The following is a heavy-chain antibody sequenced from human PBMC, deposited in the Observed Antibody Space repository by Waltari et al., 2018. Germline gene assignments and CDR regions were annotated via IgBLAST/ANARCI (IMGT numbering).Heavy chain of an antibody. CDR3: ARGGRAGRWLQLFEAFDI. V-gene: IGHV3-53*01. D-gene: IGHD5-12*01. J-gene: IGHJ3*02. CDR1: GFTVSSNY. CDR2: IYSGGST. Sequence: EVQLVESGGGLIQPGGSLRLSCAACGFTVSSNYMSWARQAPGKGLEWVSVIYSGGSTYYADSVKGRFTISRDNSKNTLYLQMNSLRAEDTAVYYCARGGRAGRWLQLFEAFDIWGQGTMVTVSS.